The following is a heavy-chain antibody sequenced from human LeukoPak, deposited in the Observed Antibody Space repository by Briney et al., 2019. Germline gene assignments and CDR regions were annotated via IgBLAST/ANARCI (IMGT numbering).Heavy chain of an antibody. CDR3: ARDSRDHDAFDI. D-gene: IGHD5-24*01. CDR2: INPSGGST. V-gene: IGHV1-46*01. CDR1: GLTFTNDY. Sequence: ASVKVSCKASGLTFTNDYMHWVRQAPGQGLEWMGIINPSGGSTSYAQKFQGRVTMTRDTSTSTVYMELSSLRSEDTAVYYCARDSRDHDAFDIWGQGTMVTVSS. J-gene: IGHJ3*02.